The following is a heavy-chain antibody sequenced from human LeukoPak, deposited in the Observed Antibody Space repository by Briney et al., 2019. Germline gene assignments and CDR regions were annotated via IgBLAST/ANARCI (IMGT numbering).Heavy chain of an antibody. CDR2: ISAGNGNT. CDR1: RYTFTSYA. CDR3: ARDSGSGNNDY. V-gene: IGHV1-3*01. J-gene: IGHJ4*02. Sequence: ASVKVSCKASRYTFTSYAIHWVRQASGQKLEWMGWISAGNGNTKYSQNFQGRVTFISNTSATTAFMELSSLRSEDAAVYYCARDSGSGNNDYWGQGTLVTVSS. D-gene: IGHD1-26*01.